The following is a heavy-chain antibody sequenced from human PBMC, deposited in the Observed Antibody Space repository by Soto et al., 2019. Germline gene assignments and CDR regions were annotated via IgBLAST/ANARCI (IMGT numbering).Heavy chain of an antibody. CDR1: GFTFSSYA. CDR3: ARGDYGFDP. CDR2: ISYDGSNK. V-gene: IGHV3-30-3*01. J-gene: IGHJ5*02. D-gene: IGHD4-17*01. Sequence: PGGSLRLSCAASGFTFSSYAMHWVRQAPGKGLEWVAVISYDGSNKYYADSVKGRFTISRDNSKNTLYLQMNSLRAEDTAVYYCARGDYGFDPWGQGTLVTVSS.